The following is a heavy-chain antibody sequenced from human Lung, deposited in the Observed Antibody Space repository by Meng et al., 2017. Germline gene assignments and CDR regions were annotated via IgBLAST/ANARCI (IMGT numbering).Heavy chain of an antibody. Sequence: QLQLQESGPGLVRPSETLSLTCAVSGGSIGSNNWWRWVRQTPGRGLEWYGEVYHSGSTNYNPSLKSRVIISVNNSKNQFSLKLTSVTAADTAVYYCARDDSGYADFDSWGQGTLVTVSS. J-gene: IGHJ4*02. CDR1: GGSIGSNNW. CDR2: VYHSGST. CDR3: ARDDSGYADFDS. V-gene: IGHV4-4*02. D-gene: IGHD3-22*01.